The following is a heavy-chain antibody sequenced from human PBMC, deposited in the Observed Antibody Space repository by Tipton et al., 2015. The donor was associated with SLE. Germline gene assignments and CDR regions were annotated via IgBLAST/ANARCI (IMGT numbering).Heavy chain of an antibody. CDR1: GYTFTSYD. D-gene: IGHD3-22*01. CDR2: MNPNSGNT. J-gene: IGHJ5*02. V-gene: IGHV1-8*01. Sequence: QLVQSGAEVKKPGASVKVSCKASGYTFTSYDINWVRQATGQGLEWMGWMNPNSGNTGYAQKFQGRVTMTRNTSISTAYMELSSLRSEDTAVYYCARGLGDYYDSSGRRWFDPCGQGTLVTVSS. CDR3: ARGLGDYYDSSGRRWFDP.